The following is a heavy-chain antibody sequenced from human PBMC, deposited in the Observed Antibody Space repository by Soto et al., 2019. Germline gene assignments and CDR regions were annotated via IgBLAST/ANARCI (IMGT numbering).Heavy chain of an antibody. CDR3: ARVLGIAAAGGYYYGMDV. CDR1: GYTFTGYY. D-gene: IGHD6-13*01. V-gene: IGHV1-2*04. CDR2: INPNSGGT. Sequence: ASVKVSCKASGYTFTGYYIHWVRQAPGQGLERMGWINPNSGGTNYAPKFQGWVTMTRDTSISTAYMDLSRLRSDDTAVYYCARVLGIAAAGGYYYGMDVWGQGTTVTVSS. J-gene: IGHJ6*02.